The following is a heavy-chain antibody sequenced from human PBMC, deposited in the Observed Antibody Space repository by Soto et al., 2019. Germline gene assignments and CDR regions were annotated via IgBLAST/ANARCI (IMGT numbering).Heavy chain of an antibody. D-gene: IGHD2-2*01. J-gene: IGHJ5*02. CDR3: ARESCSSTSCLNP. CDR2: ISSSSSYI. Sequence: EVQLVESGGGLVKPGGSLRLSCAASGFTFSIYSMNWVRQAPGKGLEWVSSISSSSSYIYYADSVKGRFTISRDNAKNSLYLQMNSLRAEDTAVYYCARESCSSTSCLNPWGQGTLVTVSS. CDR1: GFTFSIYS. V-gene: IGHV3-21*01.